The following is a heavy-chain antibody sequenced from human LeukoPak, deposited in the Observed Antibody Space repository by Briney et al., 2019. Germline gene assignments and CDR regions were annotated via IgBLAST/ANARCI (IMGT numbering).Heavy chain of an antibody. V-gene: IGHV3-23*01. D-gene: IGHD2-2*02. CDR2: ISGSGGST. CDR3: AKDDIVVVPAAIYYYGMDV. CDR1: GFTFSSYA. Sequence: GGSLRLSCAASGFTFSSYAMSWVRQAPGKGLEWVSAISGSGGSTNYADSVKGRFTISRDNSKNTLYLQMNSLRAEDTAVYYCAKDDIVVVPAAIYYYGMDVWGQGTTVTVSS. J-gene: IGHJ6*02.